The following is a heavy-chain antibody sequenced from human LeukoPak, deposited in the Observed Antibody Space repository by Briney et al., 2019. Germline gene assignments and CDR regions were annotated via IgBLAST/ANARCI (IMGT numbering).Heavy chain of an antibody. J-gene: IGHJ4*02. CDR3: AKGSNYYYDVTADYPRY. CDR1: GYTFTTYY. Sequence: ASVKVSCKTSGYTFTTYYIHWVRQAPGQGLEWLGIINPSGGTTTYAQKFQGRVTMTRDTSTSTVYMELNTLRSEDTAVYYCAKGSNYYYDVTADYPRYWGQGTLVTVSS. D-gene: IGHD3-22*01. CDR2: INPSGGTT. V-gene: IGHV1-46*01.